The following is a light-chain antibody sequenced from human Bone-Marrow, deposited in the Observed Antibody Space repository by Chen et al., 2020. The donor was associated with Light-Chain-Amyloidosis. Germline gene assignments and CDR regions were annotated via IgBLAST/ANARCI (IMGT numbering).Light chain of an antibody. J-gene: IGKJ3*01. V-gene: IGKV3-20*01. CDR1: QTGTSSS. CDR2: AIS. CDR3: QQYATLPFT. Sequence: EIVLTQSPGTLSLSPGERATLSCGASQTGTSSSLAWFQQQPGQAPRLLMFAISSRATGIPDRFSGSGSGTDFTLTITRLEPDDFAVYYCQQYATLPFTFGPGTKVDFK.